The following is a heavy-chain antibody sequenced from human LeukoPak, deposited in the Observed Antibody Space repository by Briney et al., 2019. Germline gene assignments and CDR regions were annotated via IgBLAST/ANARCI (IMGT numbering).Heavy chain of an antibody. CDR2: IYTSGST. J-gene: IGHJ3*02. CDR3: ARFGVVIRDAFDI. D-gene: IGHD3-3*01. CDR1: GGSFSSYY. V-gene: IGHV4-59*10. Sequence: PSETLSLTCAVYGGSFSSYYWSWIRQPAGKGLEWIGRIYTSGSTNYNPSLKSRVTMSVDTSKNQFSLKLSSVTAADTAVYYCARFGVVIRDAFDIWGQGTMVTVSS.